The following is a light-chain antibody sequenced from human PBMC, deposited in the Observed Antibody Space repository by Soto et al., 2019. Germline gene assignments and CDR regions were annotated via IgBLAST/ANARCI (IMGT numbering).Light chain of an antibody. CDR3: QQYYSYST. Sequence: GARVTVTCRASQSVITWLAWYQQKPGKAPKLLIYDASSLESGVPSTFSGSGSGTEFTLTTSSLQPDDFATYYCQQYYSYSTFGQGTKVDIK. V-gene: IGKV1-5*01. CDR1: QSVITW. J-gene: IGKJ1*01. CDR2: DAS.